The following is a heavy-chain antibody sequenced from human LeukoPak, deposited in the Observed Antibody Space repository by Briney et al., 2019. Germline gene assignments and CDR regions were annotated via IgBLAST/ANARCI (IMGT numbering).Heavy chain of an antibody. D-gene: IGHD3-9*01. Sequence: SETLSLTCAVYGESFSGYYWSWLRQPPGKGLEWIGEINHSGSTNYNPSLKSRVTISVDTSKNQFSLKLSSVTAADTAVYYCARVGYDILTGYRDAFDIWGQGTMVTVSS. CDR3: ARVGYDILTGYRDAFDI. CDR1: GESFSGYY. V-gene: IGHV4-34*01. CDR2: INHSGST. J-gene: IGHJ3*02.